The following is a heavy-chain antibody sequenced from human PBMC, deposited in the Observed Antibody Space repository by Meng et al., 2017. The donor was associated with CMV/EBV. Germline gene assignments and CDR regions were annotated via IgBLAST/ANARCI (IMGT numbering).Heavy chain of an antibody. D-gene: IGHD6-19*01. J-gene: IGHJ4*02. Sequence: SVNVSCKASGGTLSSYTISWVRQAPGQGLEWMGRVIPILGIANYAQKFQGRVTITADKSTSTAYMELSSLRSEDTAVYYCAITHIAVAGTVFDYWGQGTLVTVSS. CDR1: GGTLSSYT. CDR3: AITHIAVAGTVFDY. V-gene: IGHV1-69*02. CDR2: VIPILGIA.